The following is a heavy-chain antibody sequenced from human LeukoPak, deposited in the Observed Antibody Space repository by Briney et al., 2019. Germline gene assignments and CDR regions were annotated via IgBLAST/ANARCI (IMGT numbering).Heavy chain of an antibody. CDR3: ARMPGLGEYYYDSSGYF. CDR2: IKQDGSEK. D-gene: IGHD3-22*01. V-gene: IGHV3-7*01. Sequence: PSGRSLRLSCAASGFTFSSYWMSWVRQAPGKGLEWVANIKQDGSEKYYVDSVKGRFTISRDNAKNSLYLQMNSLRAEDTAVYYCARMPGLGEYYYDSSGYFWGQGTLVTVSS. CDR1: GFTFSSYW. J-gene: IGHJ4*02.